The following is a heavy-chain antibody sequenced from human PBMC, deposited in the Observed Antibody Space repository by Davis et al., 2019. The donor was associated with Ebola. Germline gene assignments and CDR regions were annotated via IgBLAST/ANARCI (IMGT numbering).Heavy chain of an antibody. CDR1: GFTLTHHY. Sequence: PGGSLRLSCVASGFTLTHHYLDWVRQAPGKGLEWVARITNNPNSYNANYAASVRGRFTISRDESKNSVCLQMNSLKSEDTAVYYCAKDTATALDYWGQGALVTVSS. CDR2: ITNNPNSYNA. V-gene: IGHV3-72*01. D-gene: IGHD2-21*02. CDR3: AKDTATALDY. J-gene: IGHJ4*02.